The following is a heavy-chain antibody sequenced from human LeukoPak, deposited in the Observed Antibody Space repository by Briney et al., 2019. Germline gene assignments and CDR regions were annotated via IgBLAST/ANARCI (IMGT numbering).Heavy chain of an antibody. CDR2: IYYSGST. Sequence: SETLSLTCAVSGGSISSYYWSWIRQPPGKGLEWIGYIYYSGSTNYNPSLKSRVTISVDTSKNQFSLKLSSVTAADTAVYYCARRIIETRQHYMDVWGKGTTVTVSS. J-gene: IGHJ6*03. D-gene: IGHD1-7*01. CDR1: GGSISSYY. CDR3: ARRIIETRQHYMDV. V-gene: IGHV4-59*08.